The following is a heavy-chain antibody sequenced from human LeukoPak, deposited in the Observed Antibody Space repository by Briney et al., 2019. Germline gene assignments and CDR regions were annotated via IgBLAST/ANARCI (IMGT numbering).Heavy chain of an antibody. CDR1: GGSISSYY. Sequence: SETLSLTCTVSGGSISSYYWSWIRQPAGKGLEWIGRIYTSGSTNYNPSLKSRVTMSVDTSKNQFSLKLSSVTAADTAVYYCARAAEEDTYYYYYMDVWGKGTTVTVSS. J-gene: IGHJ6*03. D-gene: IGHD2-15*01. CDR2: IYTSGST. V-gene: IGHV4-4*07. CDR3: ARAAEEDTYYYYYMDV.